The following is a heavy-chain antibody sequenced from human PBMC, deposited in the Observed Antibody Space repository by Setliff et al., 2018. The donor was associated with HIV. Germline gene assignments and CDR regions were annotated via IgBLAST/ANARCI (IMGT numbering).Heavy chain of an antibody. Sequence: SETLSLTCAVYGGSSSGYYWSWLRQPPKRGLEWIGEINHSGKSNFNPSLKSRLNISVDTSKNQFSLKLNSLAAADTAVYFCATKAMIRGKPFDHWGQGMLVTVSS. CDR1: GGSSSGYY. V-gene: IGHV4-34*01. D-gene: IGHD3-10*01. J-gene: IGHJ4*02. CDR3: ATKAMIRGKPFDH. CDR2: INHSGKS.